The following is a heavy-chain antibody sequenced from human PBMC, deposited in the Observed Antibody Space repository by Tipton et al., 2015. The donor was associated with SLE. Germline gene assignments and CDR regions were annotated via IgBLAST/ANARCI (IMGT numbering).Heavy chain of an antibody. Sequence: TLSLTCALYGGSFSDYYWGWIRQPPGKGLEWIGNIFKIGSPHYNPSLKSRVSLSVDTSKNQFSLKLSSVTAADTAVYFCARARNYFGSGLNWFDSWGQGTLVTVSS. J-gene: IGHJ5*01. CDR2: IFKIGSP. V-gene: IGHV4-34*12. CDR3: ARARNYFGSGLNWFDS. D-gene: IGHD3-10*01. CDR1: GGSFSDYY.